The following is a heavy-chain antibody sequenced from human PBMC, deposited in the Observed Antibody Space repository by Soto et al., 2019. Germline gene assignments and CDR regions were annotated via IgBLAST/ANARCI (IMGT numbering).Heavy chain of an antibody. D-gene: IGHD3-3*02. J-gene: IGHJ4*02. CDR3: TRSLLKVILPLGY. CDR2: INTLSGDT. V-gene: IGHV1-2*02. Sequence: QVQLVQSGAEVKKPAASVKVSCTASGYTFSGYYMHWVRQAPGKGLEWMGWINTLSGDTTFPQKYQGRLAMTRDTSIDTAFMEVSRLTSGDTAIYYCTRSLLKVILPLGYWGQGTLVSVSS. CDR1: GYTFSGYY.